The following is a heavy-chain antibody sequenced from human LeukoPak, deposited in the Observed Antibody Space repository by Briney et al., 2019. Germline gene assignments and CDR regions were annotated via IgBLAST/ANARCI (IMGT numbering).Heavy chain of an antibody. Sequence: SXRLSCAASGFTFDDYAMHWVRQAPGKGLEWVSGISWNSGSIGYADSVKGRFTISRDNAKNSLYLQMNSLRAEDTALYYCAKGDDYYDSSGCDYWGQGTLVTVSS. CDR2: ISWNSGSI. V-gene: IGHV3-9*01. D-gene: IGHD3-22*01. CDR3: AKGDDYYDSSGCDY. CDR1: GFTFDDYA. J-gene: IGHJ4*02.